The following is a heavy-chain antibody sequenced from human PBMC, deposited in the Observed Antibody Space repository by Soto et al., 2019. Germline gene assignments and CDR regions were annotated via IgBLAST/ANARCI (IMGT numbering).Heavy chain of an antibody. CDR1: GGSFSGYY. Sequence: PSETLSLTCAVYGGSFSGYYWSWIRQPPGKGLERIGEINHSGSTNYNPSLKSRVTISVDTSKNQFSLKLSSVTAADTAVYYCARAGGYCSGGSCYWGYYYYGMDVWGQGTTVTVSS. V-gene: IGHV4-34*01. D-gene: IGHD2-15*01. CDR3: ARAGGYCSGGSCYWGYYYYGMDV. CDR2: INHSGST. J-gene: IGHJ6*02.